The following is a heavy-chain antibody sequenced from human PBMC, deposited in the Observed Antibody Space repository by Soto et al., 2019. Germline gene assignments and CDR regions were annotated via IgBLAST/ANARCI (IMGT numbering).Heavy chain of an antibody. CDR1: GYTFTSYA. Sequence: QVRLVQSGAEVKKPGASVKVSCKASGYTFTSYAMHWVRQAPGQRLEWMGWINAGNGNTKYSQKFQGRVTITRDTSASTAYMELSSLRSEDTAVYYCARDIRYFDWLLPDFDYWGQGTLVTVSS. D-gene: IGHD3-9*01. CDR2: INAGNGNT. V-gene: IGHV1-3*01. CDR3: ARDIRYFDWLLPDFDY. J-gene: IGHJ4*02.